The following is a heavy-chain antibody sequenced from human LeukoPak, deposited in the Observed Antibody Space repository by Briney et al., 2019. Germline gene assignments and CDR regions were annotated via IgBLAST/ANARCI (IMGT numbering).Heavy chain of an antibody. CDR2: ISESGTIT. Sequence: PGGSLRLSCAASGVTFTNYEMAWVRQAPGMGLEWVSYISESGTITKYVDAVKGRFTISRDNARNSVYLQMESLRVEDTALYYCAGGPQYGGSYVDWGQGTLVTVSS. CDR3: AGGPQYGGSYVD. J-gene: IGHJ4*02. D-gene: IGHD1-26*01. V-gene: IGHV3-48*03. CDR1: GVTFTNYE.